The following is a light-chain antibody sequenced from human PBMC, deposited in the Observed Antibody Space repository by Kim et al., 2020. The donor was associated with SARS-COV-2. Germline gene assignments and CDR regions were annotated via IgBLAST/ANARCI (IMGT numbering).Light chain of an antibody. CDR2: DVS. Sequence: QSALTQPASVSGSPGQSITISCTGTISDVGGYNYVSWYQQHPGKAPRLIIYDVSKRPSGVSNRFSGSKSGNTASLTISGLQAEDEADYYCSSYTSSTTYVFGTGTKVTVL. CDR3: SSYTSSTTYV. V-gene: IGLV2-14*01. J-gene: IGLJ1*01. CDR1: ISDVGGYNY.